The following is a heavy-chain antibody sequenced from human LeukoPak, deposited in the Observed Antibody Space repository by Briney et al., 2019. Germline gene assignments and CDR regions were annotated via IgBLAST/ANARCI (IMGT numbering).Heavy chain of an antibody. CDR3: ARDDIAVAGTGANNFDY. D-gene: IGHD6-19*01. CDR1: GYTFISYG. Sequence: ASVKVSCKASGYTFISYGISWVRQAPGQGLEWMGWISAYNGNTNYAQKLQGRVTMTTDTSTSTAYMELRSLRSDDTAVYYCARDDIAVAGTGANNFDYWGQGTLVTVSS. J-gene: IGHJ4*02. V-gene: IGHV1-18*01. CDR2: ISAYNGNT.